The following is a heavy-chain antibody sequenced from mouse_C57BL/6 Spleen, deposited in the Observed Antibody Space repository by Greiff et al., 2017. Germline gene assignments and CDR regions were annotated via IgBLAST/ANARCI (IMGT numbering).Heavy chain of an antibody. Sequence: QVQLQQPGAELVKPGASVKMSCKASGYTFTSYWITWVKQRPGQGLEWIGDIYPGSGSTNYNEKFKSKATLTVDTSSSTAYMQLSSLTSEDSAVYYCARDLILDYGSSYYAMDYWGQGTSVTVSS. J-gene: IGHJ4*01. D-gene: IGHD1-1*01. CDR1: GYTFTSYW. CDR2: IYPGSGST. CDR3: ARDLILDYGSSYYAMDY. V-gene: IGHV1-55*01.